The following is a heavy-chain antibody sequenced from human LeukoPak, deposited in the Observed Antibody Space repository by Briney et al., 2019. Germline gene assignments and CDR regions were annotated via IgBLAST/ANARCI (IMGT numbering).Heavy chain of an antibody. D-gene: IGHD2-21*02. J-gene: IGHJ4*02. CDR3: VRERDYYFDY. V-gene: IGHV3-30-3*01. CDR1: GFTFSSYA. Sequence: GGSLRLSCAASGFTFSSYAMHWVRQAPGKGLEWVAVISYDGSNRYYADSVKGGFTLSRDNSKNTLYLQMNSLRAEDTAVYYCVRERDYYFDYWGQGTLVTVSS. CDR2: ISYDGSNR.